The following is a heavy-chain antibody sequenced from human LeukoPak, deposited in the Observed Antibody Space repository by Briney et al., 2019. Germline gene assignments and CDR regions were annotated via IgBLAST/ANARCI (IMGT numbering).Heavy chain of an antibody. CDR3: ARDRAGFYSIDY. Sequence: GGSLRLSCAASEFTFSSFAINWVRQAPGKGLQWVSGISPSGGTSHYADSVKGRFTISRDNSKNTLYLQMNSLKAEDTAVYYCARDRAGFYSIDYWGQGTLVTVSS. D-gene: IGHD2-15*01. CDR2: ISPSGGTS. J-gene: IGHJ4*02. V-gene: IGHV3-23*01. CDR1: EFTFSSFA.